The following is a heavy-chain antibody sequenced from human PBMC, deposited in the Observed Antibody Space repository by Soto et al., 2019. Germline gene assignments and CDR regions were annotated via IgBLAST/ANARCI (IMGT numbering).Heavy chain of an antibody. V-gene: IGHV3-23*01. J-gene: IGHJ4*02. Sequence: GESLKISCAASGFTFSSYAMSWVRQAPGKGLEWVSAISGSGGSTYYADSVKGRFTISRDNSKNTLYLQMNSLRAEDTAVYYCAKDVLTTVVRGFDYWGQGTLVTVSS. CDR2: ISGSGGST. D-gene: IGHD4-17*01. CDR3: AKDVLTTVVRGFDY. CDR1: GFTFSSYA.